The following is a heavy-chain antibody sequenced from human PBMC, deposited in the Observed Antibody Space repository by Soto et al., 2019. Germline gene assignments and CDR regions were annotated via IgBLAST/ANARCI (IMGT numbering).Heavy chain of an antibody. CDR2: IKSKPDGGTT. CDR1: GFTFNNAW. CDR3: TTSPRAQY. Sequence: EVQLVESGGGLVKPGGSLGLSCEVSGFTFNNAWMSWVRQAPGKGLEWVGRIKSKPDGGTTDHAASVKGRFTISRDDSKNTLYLQMDSLKIEDTAMYYCTTSPRAQYWGQGTLVSVSS. V-gene: IGHV3-15*01. J-gene: IGHJ4*02.